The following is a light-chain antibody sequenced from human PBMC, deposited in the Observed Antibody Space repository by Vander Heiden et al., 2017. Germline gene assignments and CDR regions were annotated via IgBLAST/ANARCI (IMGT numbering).Light chain of an antibody. V-gene: IGKV3-11*01. Sequence: ILLTHSPATLSLSPGERATLSCRASQSVSSYLAWYQQKPGQAPRLLIYDASNRATGIPARFSGSGSGTDFTLTISSLEPEDFAVYYCQQRSTWPYTFGQGTKLEIK. CDR2: DAS. CDR1: QSVSSY. J-gene: IGKJ2*01. CDR3: QQRSTWPYT.